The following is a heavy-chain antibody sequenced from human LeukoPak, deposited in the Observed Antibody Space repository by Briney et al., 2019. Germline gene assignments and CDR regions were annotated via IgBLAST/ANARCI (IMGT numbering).Heavy chain of an antibody. CDR1: GGSFSGYY. CDR2: INHSGST. J-gene: IGHJ6*03. CDR3: ARVVEGYCSSTSCYKRYYYYMDV. Sequence: SETLSLTCAVYGGSFSGYYWSWIRQPPGKGLEWIGEINHSGSTNYNPSLKSRVTISVDTPKNQFSLKLSSVTAADTAVYYCARVVEGYCSSTSCYKRYYYYMDVWGKGTTVTVSS. D-gene: IGHD2-2*02. V-gene: IGHV4-34*01.